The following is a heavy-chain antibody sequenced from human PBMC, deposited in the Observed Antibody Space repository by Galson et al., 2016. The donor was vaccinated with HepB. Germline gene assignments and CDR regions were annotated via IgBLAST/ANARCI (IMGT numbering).Heavy chain of an antibody. V-gene: IGHV3-74*01. CDR3: VRGDDYSALGY. CDR2: INRGGNII. CDR1: GFTFSNRG. Sequence: SLRLSCAASGFTFSNRGMHWVRQAPGKGLVWVSRINRGGNIITYADSVTGRFTISRDSARNSLYLQMNSLRAEDTAVYYCVRGDDYSALGYWGQGTLVTVSS. J-gene: IGHJ4*02. D-gene: IGHD5-12*01.